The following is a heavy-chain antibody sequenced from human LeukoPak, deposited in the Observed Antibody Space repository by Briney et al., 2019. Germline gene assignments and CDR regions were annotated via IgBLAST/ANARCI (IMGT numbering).Heavy chain of an antibody. V-gene: IGHV3-7*01. CDR3: ARVLATRVVVAATAFDY. D-gene: IGHD2-15*01. CDR1: GSTFSSYW. CDR2: IKQDGSEK. Sequence: PGGSLRLSCAASGSTFSSYWMSWVRQAPGKGLEWVANIKQDGSEKYYVDSVKGRFTISRDNAKNSLYLQMNSLRAEDTAVYYCARVLATRVVVAATAFDYWGQGTLVTVSS. J-gene: IGHJ4*02.